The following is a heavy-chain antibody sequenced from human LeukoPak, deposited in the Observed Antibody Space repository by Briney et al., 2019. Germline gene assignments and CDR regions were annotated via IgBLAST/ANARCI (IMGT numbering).Heavy chain of an antibody. CDR1: GFSFTDYY. CDR2: INRNSGGT. CDR3: ARGDGTAGPELDY. V-gene: IGHV1-2*02. D-gene: IGHD6-19*01. Sequence: ASVKVSCKASGFSFTDYYMHWVRQAPGQGLEWMGWINRNSGGTNYAQKFQGRVTMTRDTSISTAYMELSGMTSDDTAVYYCARGDGTAGPELDYWGLGTLVTVSS. J-gene: IGHJ4*02.